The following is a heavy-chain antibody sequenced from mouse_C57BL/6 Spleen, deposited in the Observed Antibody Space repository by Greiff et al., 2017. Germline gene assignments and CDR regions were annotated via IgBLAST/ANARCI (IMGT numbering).Heavy chain of an antibody. J-gene: IGHJ4*01. D-gene: IGHD1-1*01. CDR2: IRHKSNNYAT. V-gene: IGHV10-1*01. CDR1: GFSFNTYA. CDR3: VRHDGSSGGSMDY. Sequence: EVQLVESGGGLVQPKGSLKLSCAASGFSFNTYAMNWVRQAPGKGLEWVDRIRHKSNNYATYYADSVKDRFTISRDDSESMLYLQMNNLKTEDSAMYYCVRHDGSSGGSMDYWGQGTSVTVSS.